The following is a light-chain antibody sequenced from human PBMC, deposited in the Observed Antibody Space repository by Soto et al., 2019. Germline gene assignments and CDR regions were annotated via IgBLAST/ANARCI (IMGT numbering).Light chain of an antibody. CDR3: SSSTTANTLI. CDR1: SSDVGDNY. CDR2: QVN. J-gene: IGLJ2*01. V-gene: IGLV2-14*03. Sequence: QSALTQPPSASGSPGQSVTISCTGTSSDVGDNYVSWYQQHPGKAPKVMIYQVNNRPSGVSDRFSGSKSGSTASLTISGLQAEDEADYYCSSSTTANTLIFGGGTKVTVL.